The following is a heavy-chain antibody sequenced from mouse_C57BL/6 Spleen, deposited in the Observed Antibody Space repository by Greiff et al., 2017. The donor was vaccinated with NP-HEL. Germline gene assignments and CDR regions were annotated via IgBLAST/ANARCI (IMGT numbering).Heavy chain of an antibody. Sequence: QVQLQQSGAELVKPGASVKLSCKASGYTFTEYTIHWVKQRSGQGLEWIGWFYPGSGSIKYNEKFKDKATLTADKSSSPVYLVLSRLTSEDAAVYFRARHHYDGYSDDWGQGTTLTVSS. V-gene: IGHV1-62-2*01. CDR3: ARHHYDGYSDD. J-gene: IGHJ2*01. D-gene: IGHD2-3*01. CDR2: FYPGSGSI. CDR1: GYTFTEYT.